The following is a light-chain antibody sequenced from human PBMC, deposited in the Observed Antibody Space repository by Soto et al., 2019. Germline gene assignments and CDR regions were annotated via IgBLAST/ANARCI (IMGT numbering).Light chain of an antibody. CDR1: QSVSSSY. V-gene: IGKV3-20*01. Sequence: EIVLTHSPGTVSLSPGERATLSCRASQSVSSSYLGWYQQKPGQAPRLLIYGASSRATGIPDRFSGSGSGTDFTLTISRLEPEDFAVYYCQHYGSSPFTFGPGTKVDIK. CDR3: QHYGSSPFT. J-gene: IGKJ3*01. CDR2: GAS.